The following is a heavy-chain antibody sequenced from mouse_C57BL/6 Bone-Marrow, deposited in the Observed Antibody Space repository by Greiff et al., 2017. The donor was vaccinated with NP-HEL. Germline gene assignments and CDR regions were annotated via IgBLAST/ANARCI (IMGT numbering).Heavy chain of an antibody. J-gene: IGHJ1*03. CDR2: SRNKANDYTT. CDR3: ARDRDDGYPWYFDV. D-gene: IGHD2-3*01. V-gene: IGHV7-1*01. CDR1: GFTFSDFY. Sequence: EVMLVESGGGLVQSGRSLRLSCATSGFTFSDFYMEWVRQAPGKGLEWIAASRNKANDYTTEYSASVKGRFIVSRDSSQSILYLQMTALRAEDTAIYYCARDRDDGYPWYFDVWGTGTTVTVSS.